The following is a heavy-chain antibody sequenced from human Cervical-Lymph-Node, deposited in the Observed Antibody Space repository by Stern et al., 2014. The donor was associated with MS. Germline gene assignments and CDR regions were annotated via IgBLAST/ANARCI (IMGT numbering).Heavy chain of an antibody. J-gene: IGHJ4*02. CDR3: ARHVQGFDY. CDR2: IYPYDSDT. CDR1: IYY. V-gene: IGHV5-51*01. Sequence: MQLVQSGAAVKKPGESLKISCTIYYIAWVRQMPGKGLEWMGVIYPYDSDTTYSPSFQGQVTISADKSITTAYLQWSSLRASDTAMYYCARHVQGFDYWGQGTLVTVSS.